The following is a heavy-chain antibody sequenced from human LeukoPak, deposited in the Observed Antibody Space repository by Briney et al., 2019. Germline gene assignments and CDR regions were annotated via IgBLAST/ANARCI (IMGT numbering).Heavy chain of an antibody. J-gene: IGHJ5*02. Sequence: PGGSLRPSCAASGFTFGDFTMTWVRQAPGKGLEWVGFIRSKAYGGTAEYAASVKGRFTISRDDSKSIAYLQMNSLKTEDTAVYYCTRDSSGRVDPWGQGTLVTVSS. CDR3: TRDSSGRVDP. D-gene: IGHD5-12*01. CDR2: IRSKAYGGTA. V-gene: IGHV3-49*04. CDR1: GFTFGDFT.